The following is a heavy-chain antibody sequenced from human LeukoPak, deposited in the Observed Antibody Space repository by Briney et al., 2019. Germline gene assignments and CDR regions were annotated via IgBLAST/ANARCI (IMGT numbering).Heavy chain of an antibody. J-gene: IGHJ4*02. CDR3: ARLGSPIYCSSTSCYENEVGY. V-gene: IGHV1-18*01. Sequence: GASVKVSCKASGYTFTSYGISWVGQAPGQGLEWMGWISAYNGKTNYAQKVQGRVTMTRDTSISTAYMELSRLRSDDTALYYCARLGSPIYCSSTSCYENEVGYWGQGTLVTVSS. CDR2: ISAYNGKT. D-gene: IGHD2-2*01. CDR1: GYTFTSYG.